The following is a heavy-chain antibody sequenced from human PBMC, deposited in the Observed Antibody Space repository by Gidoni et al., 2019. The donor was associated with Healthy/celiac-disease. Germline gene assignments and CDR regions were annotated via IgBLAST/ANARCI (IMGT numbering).Heavy chain of an antibody. Sequence: QLQLQESGPGLVKPSETLSLTCTVSGGSISSSSYYWGWIRQPPGKGLEWIGSIYYSGSTYYNPSLKSRVTISVDTSKNQFSLKLSSVTAADTAVYYCARDEYYDILTGVSVFDYWGQGTLVTVSS. CDR1: GGSISSSSYY. CDR3: ARDEYYDILTGVSVFDY. V-gene: IGHV4-39*07. J-gene: IGHJ4*02. D-gene: IGHD3-9*01. CDR2: IYYSGST.